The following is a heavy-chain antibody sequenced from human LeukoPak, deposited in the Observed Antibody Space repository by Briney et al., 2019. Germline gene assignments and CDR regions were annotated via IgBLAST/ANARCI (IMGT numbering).Heavy chain of an antibody. V-gene: IGHV3-21*04. CDR2: ISSSSSYI. J-gene: IGHJ4*02. CDR1: GFTFSSYS. CDR3: AKDKGFGGVIAAFDY. Sequence: GGSLRLSCAASGFTFSSYSMNWVRQAPGKGLEWVSSISSSSSYIYYADSVKGRFTISRDNAKNSLYLQMHSLRAEDTALYFCAKDKGFGGVIAAFDYWGQGTLVTVSS. D-gene: IGHD3-16*02.